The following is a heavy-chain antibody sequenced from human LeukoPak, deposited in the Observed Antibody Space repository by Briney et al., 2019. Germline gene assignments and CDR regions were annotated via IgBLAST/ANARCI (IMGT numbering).Heavy chain of an antibody. J-gene: IGHJ4*02. Sequence: PSETLSLTCAVYGGSFSGYYWGWIRQPPGKGLEWIGSIYYSGSTYYNPSLKSRVTISVDTSKNQFSLKLSSVTAADTAVYYCARHPMGYCSGGSCYGDYYFDYWGQGTLVTVSS. CDR3: ARHPMGYCSGGSCYGDYYFDY. CDR1: GGSFSGYY. D-gene: IGHD2-15*01. CDR2: IYYSGST. V-gene: IGHV4-39*01.